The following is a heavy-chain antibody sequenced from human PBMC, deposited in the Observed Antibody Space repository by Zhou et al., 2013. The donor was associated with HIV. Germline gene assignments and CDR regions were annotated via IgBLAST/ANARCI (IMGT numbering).Heavy chain of an antibody. CDR1: GGTFTDHP. CDR2: IFPVYGAS. CDR3: ARDALAARSPYYYYYYYMDV. V-gene: IGHV1-69*13. Sequence: VQLVQSGPQMRQPESSLSVSCKASGGTFTDHPVNWVRQAPGQGLEYMGGIFPVYGASTYAQKFQGRLQLSVDESRTSVYMNLRRLTSEDSAIYYCARDALAARSPYYYYYYYMDVWGKGTTVTVSS. J-gene: IGHJ6*03. D-gene: IGHD6-6*01.